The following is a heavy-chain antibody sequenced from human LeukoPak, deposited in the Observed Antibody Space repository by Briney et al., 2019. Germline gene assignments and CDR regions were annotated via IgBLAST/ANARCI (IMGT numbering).Heavy chain of an antibody. Sequence: PSETLSLTCTVSGGSISSYYWSWIRQPPGKGLEWIGYIYYSGTTNYNPSFKSRVTISVDTSKNQFSLKLSSVTAADTAVYFCARYWSRFDYWGQGALVTVSS. D-gene: IGHD1-1*01. CDR3: ARYWSRFDY. J-gene: IGHJ4*02. CDR2: IYYSGTT. V-gene: IGHV4-59*08. CDR1: GGSISSYY.